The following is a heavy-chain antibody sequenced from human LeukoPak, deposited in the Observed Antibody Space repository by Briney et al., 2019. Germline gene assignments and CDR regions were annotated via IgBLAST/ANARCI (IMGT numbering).Heavy chain of an antibody. CDR1: GFTFSNYY. CDR2: ISGSGGST. D-gene: IGHD1-26*01. J-gene: IGHJ4*02. V-gene: IGHV3-23*01. Sequence: VGSLRLSCAASGFTFSNYYMTWVRQAPGKGLEWVSAISGSGGSTYYADPVKGRFTISRDNSKNTLYLQMNSLRAEDTAVYYCAKGAWELYWGQGTLVTVSS. CDR3: AKGAWELY.